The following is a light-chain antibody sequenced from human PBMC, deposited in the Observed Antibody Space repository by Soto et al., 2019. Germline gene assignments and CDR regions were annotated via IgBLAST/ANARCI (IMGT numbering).Light chain of an antibody. Sequence: DIQMTQSTSSLSASVGDRVTITCRASQSISGSLAWYQQKPGKAPNLLIYEASNLKSGVPSRFSGSGSGTEYTLTISSLQPDDSASYYCQQYNGYWTFGQGTRVEIK. CDR2: EAS. CDR1: QSISGS. J-gene: IGKJ1*01. V-gene: IGKV1-5*03. CDR3: QQYNGYWT.